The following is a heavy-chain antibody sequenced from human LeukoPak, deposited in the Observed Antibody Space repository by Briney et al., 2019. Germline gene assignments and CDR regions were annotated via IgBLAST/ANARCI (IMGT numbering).Heavy chain of an antibody. D-gene: IGHD3-22*01. CDR1: DYSISSGNY. J-gene: IGHJ4*02. CDR2: VYHSGST. CDR3: ARNDSSGYFDY. V-gene: IGHV4-38-2*01. Sequence: SSETLSLTCAVSDYSISSGNYWGWIRQPPGKGLERIGSVYHSGSTHYSPSLKSRVTIAVDTSKNQFSLKLSSVTAADTAVYYCARNDSSGYFDYWGQGTLVTVSS.